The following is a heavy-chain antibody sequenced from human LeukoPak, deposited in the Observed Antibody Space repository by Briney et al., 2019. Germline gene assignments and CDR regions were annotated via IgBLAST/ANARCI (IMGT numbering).Heavy chain of an antibody. D-gene: IGHD2-2*01. Sequence: GGSLRLSCAASGFSFNNYAMHWVRQAPGKGLEWVALISYDGSNKYYADSVKGRFTISRDNSKVTLYLQLNSLRAEDTAIYYCARADSAYQLLSGGLGYWGQGTLVTVSS. CDR2: ISYDGSNK. CDR1: GFSFNNYA. CDR3: ARADSAYQLLSGGLGY. J-gene: IGHJ4*02. V-gene: IGHV3-30-3*01.